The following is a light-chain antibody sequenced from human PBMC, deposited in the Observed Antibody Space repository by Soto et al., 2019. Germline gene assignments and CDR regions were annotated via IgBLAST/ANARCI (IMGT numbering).Light chain of an antibody. Sequence: DIQMTQSPSSLSASMGDTVTITCRASQSIAMFSSWYQQKPGKAPILLIYGSSTLQSGVPSRFRGSGSGSYFTLTISSLQLEDFATYYCQQNYSPPLTFGGGTKVEIK. CDR2: GSS. CDR1: QSIAMF. CDR3: QQNYSPPLT. J-gene: IGKJ4*01. V-gene: IGKV1-39*01.